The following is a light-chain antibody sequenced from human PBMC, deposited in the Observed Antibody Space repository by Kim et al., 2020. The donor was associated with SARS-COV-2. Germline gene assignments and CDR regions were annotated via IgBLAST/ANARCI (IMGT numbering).Light chain of an antibody. Sequence: ASVGDRVTSTCRASQAITYSLAWFQQKPGKVPKRLIYAASSLQSGVPSRFSGSGSGTEFTLTINNLQPEDLATYYCLQHDSYPWTFGQGTKVDIK. CDR1: QAITYS. CDR3: LQHDSYPWT. V-gene: IGKV1-17*03. J-gene: IGKJ1*01. CDR2: AAS.